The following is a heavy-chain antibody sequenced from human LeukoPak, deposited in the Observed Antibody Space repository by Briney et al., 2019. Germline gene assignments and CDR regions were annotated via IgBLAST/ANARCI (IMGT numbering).Heavy chain of an antibody. CDR2: ISGSGGGT. V-gene: IGHV3-23*01. D-gene: IGHD2-21*02. CDR3: ASQGIVVVTNYFDY. CDR1: GFTFSSYA. J-gene: IGHJ4*02. Sequence: GGSLRLSCAASGFTFSSYAMSWVRQASGKGLEWVSAISGSGGGTYSADSVKGRFTISRDNSKNTLYLQMNSLRAEDTAVYYCASQGIVVVTNYFDYWGKGTLVTVSS.